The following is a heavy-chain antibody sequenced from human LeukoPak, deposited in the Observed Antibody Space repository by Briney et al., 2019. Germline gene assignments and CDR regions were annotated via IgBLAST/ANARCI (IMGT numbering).Heavy chain of an antibody. J-gene: IGHJ6*04. D-gene: IGHD2-2*01. CDR1: GGTFSSYA. Sequence: SVKVSCKASGGTFSSYAISWVRQAPGQGLEWMGGIIPIIGTANYAQKFQGRVTITADESTSTAYMELSSLRSEDTAVYYCARDPDIVVVPAAKSYYGMDVWGKGTTVTVSS. CDR2: IIPIIGTA. CDR3: ARDPDIVVVPAAKSYYGMDV. V-gene: IGHV1-69*01.